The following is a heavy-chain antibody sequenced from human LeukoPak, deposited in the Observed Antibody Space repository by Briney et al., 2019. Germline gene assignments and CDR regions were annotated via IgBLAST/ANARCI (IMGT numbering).Heavy chain of an antibody. J-gene: IGHJ4*02. CDR1: GFTFSRYE. CDR3: AKTLFTSYGDYLLGD. D-gene: IGHD4-17*01. CDR2: ISGSGNVI. V-gene: IGHV3-48*03. Sequence: TGGSLRLSCAASGFTFSRYEMNWVRQAPGKGLEWVSYISGSGNVIYYADSVKGRFTISRDNAENSLYLQMNSLRAEDTAVYYCAKTLFTSYGDYLLGDWGQGTLVTVSS.